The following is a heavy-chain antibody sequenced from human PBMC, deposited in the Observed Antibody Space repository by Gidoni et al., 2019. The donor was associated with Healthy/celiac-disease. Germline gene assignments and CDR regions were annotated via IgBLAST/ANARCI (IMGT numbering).Heavy chain of an antibody. CDR1: GYTFTSYG. J-gene: IGHJ4*02. CDR2: ISAYNGNK. V-gene: IGHV1-18*01. Sequence: QVQLVQSGAEVKKPGASVKVSCKASGYTFTSYGISWVRQAPGQGLEWMGWISAYNGNKNCARKLQGRVTMTTDTSTGTAYMELRSLRSDDTAVYYCAGLPGVALWTSFDYWGQGTLVTVSS. CDR3: AGLPGVALWTSFDY. D-gene: IGHD3-3*01.